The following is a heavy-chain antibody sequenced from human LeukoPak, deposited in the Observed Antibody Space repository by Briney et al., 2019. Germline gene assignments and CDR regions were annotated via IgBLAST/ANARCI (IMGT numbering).Heavy chain of an antibody. CDR3: AKVNNYDDY. V-gene: IGHV3-30*18. Sequence: GGSLRLSCAASGFTFSTFGIHWVRQAPGEGLEWVAAISHDGNNEYYTDSVKGRFTISRDNSKNMIYLQMNSLRGEDSAVYYCAKVNNYDDYWGQGTLVTVSS. CDR2: ISHDGNNE. D-gene: IGHD1/OR15-1a*01. J-gene: IGHJ4*02. CDR1: GFTFSTFG.